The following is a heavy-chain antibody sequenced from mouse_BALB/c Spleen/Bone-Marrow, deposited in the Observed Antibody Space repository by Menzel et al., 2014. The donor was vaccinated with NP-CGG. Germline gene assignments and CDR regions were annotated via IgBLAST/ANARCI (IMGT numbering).Heavy chain of an antibody. CDR1: GFKFKDTH. J-gene: IGHJ3*01. CDR3: SRDYGGTAWFAY. V-gene: IGHV14-3*02. CDR2: IDPASGDT. Sequence: VQLQQSGAELVKPGASVKLSCTASGFKFKDTHMHWVKQRPEQGLEWIGRIDPASGDTKYDPKFQGKAAKTGDTSSNTAYLRLSSLTSEDTAVYYCSRDYGGTAWFAYWGQGTLVTVSA. D-gene: IGHD1-1*01.